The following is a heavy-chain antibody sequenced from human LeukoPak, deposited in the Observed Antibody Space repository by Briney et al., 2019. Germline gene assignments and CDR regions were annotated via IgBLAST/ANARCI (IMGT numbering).Heavy chain of an antibody. CDR1: GFTVSNNY. J-gene: IGHJ4*02. CDR2: IYSGATT. Sequence: GGSLRLSCAASGFTVSNNYMSWVRQAPGKGLEWVSFIYSGATTYYADSVKGRFTISRDNSKNTPYLQMKSLRAEDTAVYYCARDRFGEFHFDYWGQGTLVTVSS. V-gene: IGHV3-66*01. CDR3: ARDRFGEFHFDY. D-gene: IGHD3-16*01.